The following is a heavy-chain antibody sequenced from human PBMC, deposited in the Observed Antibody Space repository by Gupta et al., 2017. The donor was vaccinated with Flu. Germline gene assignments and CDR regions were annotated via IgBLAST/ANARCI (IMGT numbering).Heavy chain of an antibody. CDR1: GFIFSSFA. J-gene: IGHJ3*02. V-gene: IGHV3-30*04. D-gene: IGHD1-26*01. CDR3: VRSTGSYYGAFDI. Sequence: QVQLVESGGGVVQPGRSLRLSCAASGFIFSSFALHWVRQAPGKGLEWVAVISYDGSNKNYADSVKGRFTISRDNSMNTLYLQMNSLRPEDTALYYCVRSTGSYYGAFDIWGQGTMITVSS. CDR2: ISYDGSNK.